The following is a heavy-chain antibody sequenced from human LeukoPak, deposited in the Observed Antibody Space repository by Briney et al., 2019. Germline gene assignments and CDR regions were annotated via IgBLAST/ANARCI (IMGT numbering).Heavy chain of an antibody. Sequence: GSSVKVSCKASGGTFISYAISWVRQAPGQGLEWMGRIIPILGIANYAQKFQGRVTITADKSTSTAYMELSSLRSEDTAVYYWAGGGYSYGSSGYWGQGTLVTVSS. CDR2: IIPILGIA. J-gene: IGHJ4*02. CDR1: GGTFISYA. D-gene: IGHD5-18*01. V-gene: IGHV1-69*04. CDR3: AGGGYSYGSSGY.